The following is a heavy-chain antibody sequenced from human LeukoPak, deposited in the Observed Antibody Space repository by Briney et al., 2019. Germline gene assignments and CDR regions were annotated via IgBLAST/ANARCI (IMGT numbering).Heavy chain of an antibody. CDR2: IFPGDSDT. CDR3: ATSESQTRFDY. V-gene: IGHV5-51*01. D-gene: IGHD1/OR15-1a*01. CDR1: GYRFTTYC. J-gene: IGHJ4*02. Sequence: GESLKISCKGSGYRFTTYCIGWVRQMPGKGLEWIGIIFPGDSDTTYSPSLQGQVTISADTSINTAYLQWSSLRASDTAMYYCATSESQTRFDYWGQGTPVTVSS.